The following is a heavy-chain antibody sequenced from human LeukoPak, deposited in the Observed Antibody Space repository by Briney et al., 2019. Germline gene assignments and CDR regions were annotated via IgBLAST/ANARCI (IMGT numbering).Heavy chain of an antibody. D-gene: IGHD2-2*01. V-gene: IGHV3-30-3*01. J-gene: IGHJ4*02. CDR1: GFTFSSYA. CDR2: ISYDGSNK. CDR3: ASSGYCSDTSCYYDY. Sequence: GGSLRLSCAASGFTFSSYAMHWVRQAPGKGLEWVAVISYDGSNKYYADSVKGRFTISRDNSKNTLYLQMNRLRAEDTAVYYCASSGYCSDTSCYYDYWGQGTLVTVSS.